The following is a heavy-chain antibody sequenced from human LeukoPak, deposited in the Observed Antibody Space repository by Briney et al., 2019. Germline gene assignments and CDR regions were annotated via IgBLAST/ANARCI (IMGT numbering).Heavy chain of an antibody. CDR3: AKDQDYYGDYGTLDY. V-gene: IGHV3-53*01. D-gene: IGHD4-17*01. CDR2: IFGGGST. J-gene: IGHJ4*02. Sequence: SGGSLRLSCEASGFTVSSNYMSWVRQGPGKGLEWVSVIFGGGSTYYAESVKGRFTISRDSSKNTLYLQMNSLRAEDTAVYYCAKDQDYYGDYGTLDYWGQGTLVTVSS. CDR1: GFTVSSNY.